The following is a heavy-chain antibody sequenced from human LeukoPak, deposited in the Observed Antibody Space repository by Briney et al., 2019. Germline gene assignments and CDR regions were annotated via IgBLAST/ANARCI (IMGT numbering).Heavy chain of an antibody. Sequence: SETLSLTCTVSGGSISSYYWSWLRQPPGKGLEWLGYIYYSGSTNYNPSLKSRVTISVDTSKNQFSLKLSSVTAADTAVYYCARLPPYSSSWYFDYWGQGTLVTVSS. J-gene: IGHJ4*02. CDR2: IYYSGST. V-gene: IGHV4-59*12. CDR1: GGSISSYY. D-gene: IGHD6-13*01. CDR3: ARLPPYSSSWYFDY.